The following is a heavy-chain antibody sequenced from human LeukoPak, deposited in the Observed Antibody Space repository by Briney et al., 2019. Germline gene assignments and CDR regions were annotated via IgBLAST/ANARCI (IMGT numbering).Heavy chain of an antibody. J-gene: IGHJ3*02. Sequence: GASVKVSCKASGYTFTSYGISWVRQAPGQGLEWMGGIIPIFGTANYAQKFQGRVTITADESTSTAYMELSSLRSEDTAVYYCATWIQLWSPGPDAFDIWGQGTMVTVSS. CDR1: GYTFTSYG. V-gene: IGHV1-69*13. D-gene: IGHD5-18*01. CDR3: ATWIQLWSPGPDAFDI. CDR2: IIPIFGTA.